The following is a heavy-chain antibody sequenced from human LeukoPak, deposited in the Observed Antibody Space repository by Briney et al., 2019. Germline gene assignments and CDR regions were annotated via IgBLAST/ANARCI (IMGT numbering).Heavy chain of an antibody. CDR2: IYYSGST. CDR3: ARLHYDFWSGYKLNYFDY. CDR1: GGSISSSSYY. V-gene: IGHV4-39*01. J-gene: IGHJ4*02. D-gene: IGHD3-3*01. Sequence: SETLSLTCTVSGGSISSSSYYWGWIRQPPGKGLEWIGSIYYSGSTYYNPSLKSRVTISVDTSKNQFSLKLSSVTAADTAVYYCARLHYDFWSGYKLNYFDYWGRGTLVTVSS.